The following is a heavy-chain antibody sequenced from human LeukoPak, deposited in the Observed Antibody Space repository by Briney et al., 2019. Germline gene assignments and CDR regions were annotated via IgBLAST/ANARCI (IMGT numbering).Heavy chain of an antibody. Sequence: SGGSLRLSCAASGFTFNAYSMNWVPQAPGKGWEWVSSISSSGDYIYYADSLKGRFTISRDNAKNSLFLQMNSLRAEDTAVYYCARDGVPAYYYAMDVWGQGTTVTVSS. J-gene: IGHJ6*02. CDR3: ARDGVPAYYYAMDV. CDR2: ISSSGDYI. V-gene: IGHV3-21*01. CDR1: GFTFNAYS. D-gene: IGHD3-16*01.